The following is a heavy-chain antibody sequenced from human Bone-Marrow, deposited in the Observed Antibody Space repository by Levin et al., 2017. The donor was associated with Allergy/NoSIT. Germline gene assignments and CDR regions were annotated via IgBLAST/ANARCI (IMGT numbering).Heavy chain of an antibody. CDR3: ASSVDSSSWYGRDFDY. CDR1: GFTFSSYS. Sequence: PGGSLRLSCAASGFTFSSYSMNWVRQAPGKGLEWVSYISSSSSNINYADSVKGRFTISRDNAKNALYLQMNSLRDEDTAVYYCASSVDSSSWYGRDFDYWGQGTLVTVSS. CDR2: ISSSSSNI. D-gene: IGHD6-13*01. J-gene: IGHJ4*02. V-gene: IGHV3-48*02.